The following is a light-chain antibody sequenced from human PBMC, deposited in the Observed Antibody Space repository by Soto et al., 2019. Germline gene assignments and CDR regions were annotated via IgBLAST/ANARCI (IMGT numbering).Light chain of an antibody. Sequence: QSVLTQPPSVSGAPGQRVTISCTGSTSNIGAAYDVHWYLQLPGTAPKLLIYANDNRPSGVPDRFSGSKSVTSASLAITGLQAEDEGDYYCQSYDTSLSGFYIFGTGTRSPS. CDR1: TSNIGAAYD. CDR3: QSYDTSLSGFYI. CDR2: AND. V-gene: IGLV1-40*01. J-gene: IGLJ1*01.